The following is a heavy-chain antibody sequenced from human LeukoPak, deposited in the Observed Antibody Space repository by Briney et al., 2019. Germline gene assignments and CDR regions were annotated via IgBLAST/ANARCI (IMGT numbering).Heavy chain of an antibody. D-gene: IGHD5-12*01. J-gene: IGHJ4*02. CDR1: GDSIRRDNYY. CDR3: ARGRSGYDEYFDY. V-gene: IGHV4-39*07. Sequence: SETLSLTCTVSGDSIRRDNYYWGWIRQPPGKGLEWIGSIYYSGSTYYNPSLRSRVSISVDPSKSQFSLKLSSVTAADTAVYYCARGRSGYDEYFDYWGQGTLVTVSS. CDR2: IYYSGST.